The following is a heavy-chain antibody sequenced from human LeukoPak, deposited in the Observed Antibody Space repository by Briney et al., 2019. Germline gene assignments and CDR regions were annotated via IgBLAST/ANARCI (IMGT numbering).Heavy chain of an antibody. Sequence: GASVKVSCKASGYTFTSYDINWVRQATGQGLEWMGWMNPNSGNTGYAQKFQGRVTITRNTSISTAYMELSSLRSGDTAVYYCARGLNYYDSSGYYESPYAFDIWGQGTMVTVS. J-gene: IGHJ3*02. D-gene: IGHD3-22*01. V-gene: IGHV1-8*03. CDR1: GYTFTSYD. CDR2: MNPNSGNT. CDR3: ARGLNYYDSSGYYESPYAFDI.